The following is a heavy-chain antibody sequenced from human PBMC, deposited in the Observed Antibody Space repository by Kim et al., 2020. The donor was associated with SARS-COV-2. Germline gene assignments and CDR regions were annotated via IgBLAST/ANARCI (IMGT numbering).Heavy chain of an antibody. CDR3: ARVSHGYSSSWYEYYYYYYGMDV. V-gene: IGHV3-7*03. D-gene: IGHD6-13*01. Sequence: GGSLRLSCAASGFTFSSYWMSWVRQAPGKGLEWVANIKQDGSEKYYVDSVKGRFTISRDNAKNSLYLQMNSLRAEDTAVYYCARVSHGYSSSWYEYYYYYYGMDVWGQGTTVTVSS. J-gene: IGHJ6*02. CDR2: IKQDGSEK. CDR1: GFTFSSYW.